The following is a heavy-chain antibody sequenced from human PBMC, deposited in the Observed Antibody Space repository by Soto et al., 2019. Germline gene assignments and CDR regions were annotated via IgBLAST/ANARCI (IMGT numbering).Heavy chain of an antibody. CDR3: ARIIPLGPVRTSYGMDV. CDR1: GGSISSSSYY. D-gene: IGHD3-10*01. V-gene: IGHV4-39*01. J-gene: IGHJ6*02. CDR2: IYYSGST. Sequence: SETLSLTCTVSGGSISSSSYYWGWIRQPPGKGLEWIGSIYYSGSTYYNPSLKSRATISVDTSKNQSSLKLSSVTAADTAVYYCARIIPLGPVRTSYGMDVWGQGTTVTAP.